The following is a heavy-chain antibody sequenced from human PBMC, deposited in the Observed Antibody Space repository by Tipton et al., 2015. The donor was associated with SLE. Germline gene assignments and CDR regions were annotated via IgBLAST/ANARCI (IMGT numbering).Heavy chain of an antibody. V-gene: IGHV4-59*12. CDR3: ARDPSRYSGSQSPFDY. CDR2: IYYSGST. J-gene: IGHJ4*02. D-gene: IGHD1-26*01. CDR1: GGSISSYY. Sequence: TLSLTCTVPGGSISSYYWSWIRQPPGKGLEWIGYIYYSGSTNYNPSLKSRVTISVDTSKNQFSLKLSSVTAADTAVYYCARDPSRYSGSQSPFDYWGQGTLVTVSS.